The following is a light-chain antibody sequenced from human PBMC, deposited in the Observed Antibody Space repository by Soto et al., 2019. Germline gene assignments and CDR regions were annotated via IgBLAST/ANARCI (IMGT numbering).Light chain of an antibody. V-gene: IGKV1-5*01. CDR2: GAS. CDR3: KQYNSYAWT. Sequence: DIQMTQSPSTVSASVGDRVTITCRASQGISSGLAWFQQKPGKAPRLLIYGASSLDGGVPSRFSGSGAGTEFTLTIRSLQPDDVATYYCKQYNSYAWTFGPGTKVDIK. J-gene: IGKJ1*01. CDR1: QGISSG.